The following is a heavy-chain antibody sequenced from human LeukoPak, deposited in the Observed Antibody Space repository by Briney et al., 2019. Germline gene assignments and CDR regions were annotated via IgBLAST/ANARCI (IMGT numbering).Heavy chain of an antibody. CDR2: IYTSGST. J-gene: IGHJ4*02. CDR3: ARDLYSSSWYAFDY. CDR1: GGSISCYY. V-gene: IGHV4-4*07. Sequence: PSETLSLTCTVSGGSISCYYWSWIRQPAGKGLEWIGRIYTSGSTNYNPSLKSRVTMSVDTSKNQFSLKLSSVTAADTAVYYCARDLYSSSWYAFDYWGQGTLVTVSS. D-gene: IGHD6-13*01.